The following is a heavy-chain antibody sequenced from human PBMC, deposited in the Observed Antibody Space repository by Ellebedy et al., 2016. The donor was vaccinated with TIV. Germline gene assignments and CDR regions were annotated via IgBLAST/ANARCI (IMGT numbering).Heavy chain of an antibody. Sequence: MPSETLSLTCAVYGGSFSFHFWTWIRQPPGQGLEWIGEINHSGSTNFNRSLKSRLHMSVDTSKKQFALRLTSVIAADTAVYYCVRGQSTGGSFGGYDYWGQGTQVTVSS. J-gene: IGHJ4*02. V-gene: IGHV4-34*01. CDR2: INHSGST. D-gene: IGHD3-10*01. CDR3: VRGQSTGGSFGGYDY. CDR1: GGSFSFHF.